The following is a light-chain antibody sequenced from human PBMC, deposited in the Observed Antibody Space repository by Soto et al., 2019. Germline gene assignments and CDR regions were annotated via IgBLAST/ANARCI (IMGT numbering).Light chain of an antibody. V-gene: IGKV1-27*01. CDR1: QGIAPY. Sequence: DVQMTQSPSSLSAFVGDRVTITCRASQGIAPYFAWFQQKPGKVPKLLIYATSTLQSGVPSRFSGTGSGTDFTLTISSLQPEDVATYYCQKYNSAPLTFGGGNRVEI. CDR2: ATS. CDR3: QKYNSAPLT. J-gene: IGKJ4*01.